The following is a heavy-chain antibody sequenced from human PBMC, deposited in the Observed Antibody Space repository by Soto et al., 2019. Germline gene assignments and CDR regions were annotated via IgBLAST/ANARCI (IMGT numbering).Heavy chain of an antibody. CDR2: IIPMFGTA. CDR1: GGTFSTYA. J-gene: IGHJ4*02. Sequence: QVQLVQSGAEVKKPESSVKVSCKAPGGTFSTYAISWVPQAPGQGLEWMGGIIPMFGTANYAQRFQDRVTISADESTNTVYIERSSLRSEDTAVYFCASVIQLCLRRINNGDSGWGQGTLVTVSS. V-gene: IGHV1-69*12. D-gene: IGHD5-18*01. CDR3: ASVIQLCLRRINNGDSG.